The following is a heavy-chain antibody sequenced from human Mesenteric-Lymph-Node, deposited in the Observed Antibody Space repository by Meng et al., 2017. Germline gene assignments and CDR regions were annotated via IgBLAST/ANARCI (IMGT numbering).Heavy chain of an antibody. CDR3: AGGDYDMGY. D-gene: IGHD3-9*01. CDR1: GFTFSFYG. V-gene: IGHV3-33*08. Sequence: VGGSGGGLVPPGGSLTLSCAASGFTFSFYGMHWVRQAPGKGLEWVAVIWYDGSNKYYADSVKGRFTISRDNSKNTLYLQMNSLRAEDTAVYYCAGGDYDMGYWGQGTLVTVSS. CDR2: IWYDGSNK. J-gene: IGHJ4*02.